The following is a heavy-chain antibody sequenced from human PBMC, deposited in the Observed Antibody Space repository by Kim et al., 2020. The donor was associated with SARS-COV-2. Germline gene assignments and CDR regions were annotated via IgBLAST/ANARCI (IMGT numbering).Heavy chain of an antibody. J-gene: IGHJ6*02. V-gene: IGHV1-3*01. CDR1: GYTFTSYA. CDR2: INAGNGNT. Sequence: ASVKVSCKASGYTFTSYAMHWVRQAPGQRLEWMGWINAGNGNTKYSQKFQGRVTITRDTSASTAYMELSSLRSEDTAVYYCASGATYYYGSGSDYYYGMDVWGQGTTVTVSS. D-gene: IGHD3-10*01. CDR3: ASGATYYYGSGSDYYYGMDV.